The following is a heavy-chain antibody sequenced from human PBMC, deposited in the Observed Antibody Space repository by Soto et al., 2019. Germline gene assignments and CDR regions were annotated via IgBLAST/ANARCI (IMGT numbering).Heavy chain of an antibody. CDR2: INPSGGST. D-gene: IGHD6-6*01. CDR1: GDTFTSDY. CDR3: GRGRLRAVLGCAFDI. J-gene: IGHJ3*02. Sequence: SVRVSCKASGDTFTSDYMHWVRQAPGQGLGWMGIINPSGGSTSYAQKFQGRVTMTRDTVTSTVYMAMSSRRSEDTAVYYCGRGRLRAVLGCAFDIWGQWTMVTVS. V-gene: IGHV1-46*01.